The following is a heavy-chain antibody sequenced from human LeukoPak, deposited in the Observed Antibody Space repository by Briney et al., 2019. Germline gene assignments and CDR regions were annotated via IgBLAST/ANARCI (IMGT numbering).Heavy chain of an antibody. V-gene: IGHV4-39*07. CDR2: IYYSGST. J-gene: IGHJ5*02. D-gene: IGHD1-7*01. Sequence: SETLSLTCTVSGGSISSSSYYWGWIRQPPGKGLEWFGSIYYSGSTYYNPSLKSRVTISVDTSKNQFSLKLSSVTAADTAVYYCARDALPGTIRWFDPWGQGTLVTVSS. CDR3: ARDALPGTIRWFDP. CDR1: GGSISSSSYY.